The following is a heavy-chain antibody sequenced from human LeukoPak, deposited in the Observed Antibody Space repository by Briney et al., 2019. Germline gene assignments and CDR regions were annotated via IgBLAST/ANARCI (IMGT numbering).Heavy chain of an antibody. J-gene: IGHJ3*02. D-gene: IGHD3-10*01. CDR2: IYPGDSDT. CDR3: ARPPYMVRGVMSAFDI. CDR1: GYSVTSYW. Sequence: EESPKICCMGSGYSVTSYWVGWVRQVPGKGLEGRGIIYPGDSDTKYSPSSQGPVTISADTSISPAYLQSSSLNASDSAMYYCARPPYMVRGVMSAFDIWGKGTMVTVSS. V-gene: IGHV5-51*01.